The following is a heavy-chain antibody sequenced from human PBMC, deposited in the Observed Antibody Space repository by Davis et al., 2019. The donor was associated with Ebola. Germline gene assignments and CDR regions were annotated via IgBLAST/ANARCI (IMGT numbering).Heavy chain of an antibody. CDR3: VSLLH. J-gene: IGHJ4*02. V-gene: IGHV3-74*01. Sequence: HTGGSLRLSCAASGFTFSNYYMHWVRQAPGKGLEWVARIKTDGSTTRYADSVKGRFPISRDNAKNSLHLQMNSRRVEDTAMYYCVSLLHWGQGARVTVSS. CDR2: IKTDGSTT. CDR1: GFTFSNYY.